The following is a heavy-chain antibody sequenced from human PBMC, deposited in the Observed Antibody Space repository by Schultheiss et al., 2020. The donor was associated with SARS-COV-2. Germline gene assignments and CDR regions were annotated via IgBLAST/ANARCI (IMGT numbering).Heavy chain of an antibody. CDR1: GGSISSGGYY. V-gene: IGHV4-61*08. Sequence: SETLSLTCAVSGGSISSGGYYWSWIRQPPGKGLEWIGYIYYSGSTNYNPSLKSRVTISVDTSKNQFSLKLSSVTAADTAVYYCARHETVLLWFGESTTWFDPWGQGTLVTVSS. J-gene: IGHJ5*02. CDR2: IYYSGST. CDR3: ARHETVLLWFGESTTWFDP. D-gene: IGHD3-10*01.